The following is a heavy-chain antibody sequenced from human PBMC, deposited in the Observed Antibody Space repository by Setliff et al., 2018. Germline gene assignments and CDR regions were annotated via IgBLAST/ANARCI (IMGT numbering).Heavy chain of an antibody. Sequence: GGSLRLSCAASGFTFSNAWMSWVRQAPGKGLEWVSGISGSGGSTYHADSVKGRFTISRDSAKNSLHLQMTSLSAEDTAVYYCARRLPYFGMDVWGQGTTVTVSS. CDR3: ARRLPYFGMDV. CDR1: GFTFSNAW. CDR2: ISGSGGST. J-gene: IGHJ6*02. D-gene: IGHD2-15*01. V-gene: IGHV3-21*06.